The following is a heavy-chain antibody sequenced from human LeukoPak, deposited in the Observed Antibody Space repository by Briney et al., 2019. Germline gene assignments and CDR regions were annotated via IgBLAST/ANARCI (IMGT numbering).Heavy chain of an antibody. J-gene: IGHJ4*02. CDR1: GFNFSSYA. V-gene: IGHV3-23*01. CDR3: AKDLSSGWYIFDY. Sequence: GGSLRLSCAASGFNFSSYAMNWVRQAPGKGLEWVSTVTGSGGSTYYADSVKGRFTISRDNSKNTLYLQMNSLGAEDTAVYYCAKDLSSGWYIFDYWGQGTLVTVSS. CDR2: VTGSGGST. D-gene: IGHD6-19*01.